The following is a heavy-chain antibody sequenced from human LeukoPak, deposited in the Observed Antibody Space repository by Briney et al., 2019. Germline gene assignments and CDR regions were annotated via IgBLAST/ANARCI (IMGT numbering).Heavy chain of an antibody. Sequence: VASVKVSCKASGYTFTSYGISWVRQAPGQGLEWMGWISAYNGNTNYAQKLQGRVTMTTDTSTSTAYMELRSLRSDDTAVYYCARVFGFGGSGSYYGNWGQGTLVTVSS. D-gene: IGHD3-10*01. CDR1: GYTFTSYG. V-gene: IGHV1-18*01. CDR2: ISAYNGNT. J-gene: IGHJ4*02. CDR3: ARVFGFGGSGSYYGN.